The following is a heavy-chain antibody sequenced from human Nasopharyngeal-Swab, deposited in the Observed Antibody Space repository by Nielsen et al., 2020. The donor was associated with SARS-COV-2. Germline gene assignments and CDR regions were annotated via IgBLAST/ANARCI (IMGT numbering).Heavy chain of an antibody. V-gene: IGHV4-4*02. Sequence: SETLSLTCAVSGDFMSTSNWWSWGRQPPGKGLEWIGEIHVSRRTNRNPSLKSRVTISVDKSRNQLSLTLSSVTAADTAVYYCARIGYNGYAVMDYWGQGTLVTVSS. J-gene: IGHJ4*02. CDR2: IHVSRRT. CDR3: ARIGYNGYAVMDY. CDR1: GDFMSTSNW. D-gene: IGHD5-12*01.